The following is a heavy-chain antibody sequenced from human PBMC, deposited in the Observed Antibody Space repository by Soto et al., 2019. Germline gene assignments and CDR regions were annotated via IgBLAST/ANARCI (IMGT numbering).Heavy chain of an antibody. CDR3: ARDADTNSHYSLLDY. CDR2: IWYDGSKT. V-gene: IGHV3-30*19. J-gene: IGHJ4*02. Sequence: QVQLVESGGGVVQSGRSLRLSCVTSGFRFTGYGMHWVRQAPGKGLEWVAVIWYDGSKTYYADSVQGRFSISRDSSKNTVYLRMNSLRDEDTAVYYCARDADTNSHYSLLDYWGQGTLVTVSS. CDR1: GFRFTGYG. D-gene: IGHD2-8*01.